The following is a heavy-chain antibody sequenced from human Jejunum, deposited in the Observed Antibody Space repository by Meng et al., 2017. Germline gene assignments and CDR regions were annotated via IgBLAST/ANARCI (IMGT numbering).Heavy chain of an antibody. J-gene: IGHJ5*01. CDR2: IWNGRSNE. CDR3: AREAKGSGYYIDS. CDR1: GFTLSDYG. Sequence: GESLKISCAASGFTLSDYGMHWVRQAPGKGLEWVAIIWNGRSNEYYGDSVKGRFTISRDNSKNTLYLQMNSLRAEDTAVYYCAREAKGSGYYIDSWGQGTLVTVSS. V-gene: IGHV3-33*01. D-gene: IGHD3-22*01.